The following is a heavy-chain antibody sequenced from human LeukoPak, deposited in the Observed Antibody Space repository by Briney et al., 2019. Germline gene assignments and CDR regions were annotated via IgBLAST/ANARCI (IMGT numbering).Heavy chain of an antibody. D-gene: IGHD3-10*01. Sequence: ASVKVSCKASGYTFTTYAMNWVRQAPGQGLEWMGWINPNSGGTNYAQKFQGRVTMTRDTSISTAYMELSRLRSDDTAVYYCARVAGLWFGELWQDWFDPWGQGTLVTVSS. CDR2: INPNSGGT. CDR3: ARVAGLWFGELWQDWFDP. V-gene: IGHV1-2*02. J-gene: IGHJ5*02. CDR1: GYTFTTYA.